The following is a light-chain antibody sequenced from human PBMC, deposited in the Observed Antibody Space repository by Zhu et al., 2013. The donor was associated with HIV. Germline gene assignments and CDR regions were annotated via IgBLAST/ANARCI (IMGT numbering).Light chain of an antibody. J-gene: IGKJ4*01. Sequence: DIQMTQSPSTLSASVGDRVTITCRASQSLNSWLAWYQQKPGKPPKLLIYKTSSLQSGVPSRFSGSASGTEFTLTITNLQADDSATYYCQHYNGYPITFGGGTKVEIK. CDR1: QSLNSW. V-gene: IGKV1-5*03. CDR2: KTS. CDR3: QHYNGYPIT.